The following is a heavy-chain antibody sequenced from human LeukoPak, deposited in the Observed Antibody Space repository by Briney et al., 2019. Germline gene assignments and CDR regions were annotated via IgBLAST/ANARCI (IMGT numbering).Heavy chain of an antibody. CDR3: ARAPPDSYYDFWSGYSGASPYFDY. CDR2: IKQDGSEK. CDR1: GFSFDTYW. V-gene: IGHV3-7*01. J-gene: IGHJ4*02. Sequence: PGGSLRLSCAVSGFSFDTYWMTWVRQAPGKGLEWVANIKQDGSEKYYVDSVKGRFTISRDNAKNSLYLQMNSLRAEDTAVYYCARAPPDSYYDFWSGYSGASPYFDYWGQGTLVTVSS. D-gene: IGHD3-3*01.